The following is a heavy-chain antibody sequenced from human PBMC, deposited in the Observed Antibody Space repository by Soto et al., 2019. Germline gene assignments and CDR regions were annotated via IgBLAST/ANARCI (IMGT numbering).Heavy chain of an antibody. CDR1: GGSISSGGYY. V-gene: IGHV4-31*03. CDR3: ASLQGYDFWSGYSGMDV. D-gene: IGHD3-3*01. CDR2: IYYSGST. Sequence: KSSATLSLTCTVSGGSISSGGYYWSWIRQHPGKGLEWIGYIYYSGSTYYNPSLKSRVTISVDTSKNQFSLKLSSVTAADTAVYYCASLQGYDFWSGYSGMDVWGQVTTVTVSS. J-gene: IGHJ6*02.